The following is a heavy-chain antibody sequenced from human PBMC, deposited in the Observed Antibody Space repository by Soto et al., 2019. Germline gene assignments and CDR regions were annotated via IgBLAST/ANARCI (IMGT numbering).Heavy chain of an antibody. CDR1: GFTFRGDA. Sequence: PXVSLRLSCAASGFTFRGDAMSWVRQAPGKGLEWVSSISGSGEMTHYADSVKGRFTISRDNAKNTLYLQMESLRAEDTALYYCARSEMTYNWNDWGQGALVTVSS. J-gene: IGHJ4*02. D-gene: IGHD1-20*01. V-gene: IGHV3-23*01. CDR3: ARSEMTYNWND. CDR2: ISGSGEMT.